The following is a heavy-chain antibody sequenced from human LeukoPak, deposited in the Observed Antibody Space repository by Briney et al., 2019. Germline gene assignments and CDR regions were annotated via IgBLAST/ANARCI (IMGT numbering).Heavy chain of an antibody. Sequence: GASVKVSCKASGYTFTGYYMHWVRQAPGQGLEWMGWINPNSGGTNYAQKFQGRVTMTRDTSTDTAYMELSSLRSEDTAVYYCATLDYGDYVFFDYWGQGTLVTVSS. V-gene: IGHV1-2*02. CDR1: GYTFTGYY. CDR3: ATLDYGDYVFFDY. D-gene: IGHD4-17*01. CDR2: INPNSGGT. J-gene: IGHJ4*02.